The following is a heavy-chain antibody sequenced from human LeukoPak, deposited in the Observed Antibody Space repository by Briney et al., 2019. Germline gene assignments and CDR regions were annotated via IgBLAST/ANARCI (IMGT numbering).Heavy chain of an antibody. D-gene: IGHD3-10*01. Sequence: GSSVKVSCKASGGTFSSYAISWVRQAPGQGLEWMGGIIPIFGTANYALKFQGRVTITADESTSTAYMELSSLRSEDTAVYYCARGITMVRGVEYGMDVWGQGATVTVSS. CDR3: ARGITMVRGVEYGMDV. J-gene: IGHJ6*02. CDR2: IIPIFGTA. CDR1: GGTFSSYA. V-gene: IGHV1-69*01.